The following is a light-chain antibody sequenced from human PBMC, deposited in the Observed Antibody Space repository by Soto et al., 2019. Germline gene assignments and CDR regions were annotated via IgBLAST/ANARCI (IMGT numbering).Light chain of an antibody. CDR3: QQYNNWPQT. CDR2: GAS. V-gene: IGKV3-15*01. CDR1: QSVSSN. Sequence: EIVMTQSPATLSVSPGERATLSCRASQSVSSNLAWYQQKPGQAPRLLIYGASTRATGIPARFSGSGSGTEFTLPISSLQSEDFAVYYCQQYNNWPQTFGQGNKVEI. J-gene: IGKJ1*01.